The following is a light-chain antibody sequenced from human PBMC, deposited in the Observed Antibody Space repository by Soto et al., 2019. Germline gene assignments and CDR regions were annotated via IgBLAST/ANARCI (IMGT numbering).Light chain of an antibody. J-gene: IGKJ4*01. Sequence: EIVLTQSPATLSLSPGERATLSCRASQSVSSDLAWYQQKPGQAPRLLIYDASNRATGIPARFSGSGSGTDFTLTISSLEPEDFAVYYCQQRYNWPRTFGGGTKVEIK. CDR2: DAS. CDR3: QQRYNWPRT. V-gene: IGKV3-11*01. CDR1: QSVSSD.